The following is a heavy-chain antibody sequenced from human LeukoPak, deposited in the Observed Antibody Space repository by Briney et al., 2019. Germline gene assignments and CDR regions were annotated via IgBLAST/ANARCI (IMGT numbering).Heavy chain of an antibody. Sequence: GGSLRLSCEASGFTFSDYAMTWVRQIPGKGQEWLAYISTRGDAIYYADSVKGRFTISRDNAKTSVFLQMTSLRAEDSAMYYCARGGLCFGNCFFLPFGYWGQGTLVTVSS. J-gene: IGHJ4*02. CDR3: ARGGLCFGNCFFLPFGY. CDR2: ISTRGDAI. CDR1: GFTFSDYA. D-gene: IGHD3-16*01. V-gene: IGHV3-48*01.